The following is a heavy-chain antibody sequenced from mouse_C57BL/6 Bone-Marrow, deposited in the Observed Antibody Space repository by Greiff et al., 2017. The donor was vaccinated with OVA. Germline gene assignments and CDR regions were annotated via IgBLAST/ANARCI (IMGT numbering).Heavy chain of an antibody. D-gene: IGHD1-1*01. J-gene: IGHJ4*01. CDR3: AKEEGVYYGHYYAMDY. Sequence: QVHVKQSGAELARPGASVKLSCKASGYTFTSYGISWVKQRTGQGLEWIGEIYPRSGNTYYNEKFKGKATLTADKSSSTAYMELRSLTSEDSAVYFCAKEEGVYYGHYYAMDYWGQGTSVTVSS. V-gene: IGHV1-81*01. CDR1: GYTFTSYG. CDR2: IYPRSGNT.